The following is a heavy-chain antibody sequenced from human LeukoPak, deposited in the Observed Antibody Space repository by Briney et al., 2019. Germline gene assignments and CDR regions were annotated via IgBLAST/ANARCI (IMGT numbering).Heavy chain of an antibody. V-gene: IGHV1-18*01. CDR2: ISAYNGNT. Sequence: GASVKVSCKASGYTFTTYGINWVRQAPGPGREWMGWISAYNGNTNYAQKLQGRVTMTTDTSTSTAYMELRSLRSDDTAVYYCAREVRSSWYEVDYWGQGTLVTASS. CDR3: AREVRSSWYEVDY. J-gene: IGHJ4*02. CDR1: GYTFTTYG. D-gene: IGHD6-13*01.